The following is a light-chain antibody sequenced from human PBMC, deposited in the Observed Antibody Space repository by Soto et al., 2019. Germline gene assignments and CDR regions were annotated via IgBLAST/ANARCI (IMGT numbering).Light chain of an antibody. J-gene: IGKJ1*01. CDR3: QQANSFPRT. CDR1: QTISSW. V-gene: IGKV1-12*01. CDR2: DTS. Sequence: DIQMTQSPSSLSASVGDRVTITCRASQTISSWLAWYQQKPGSAPKLLIYDTSSLRSGVPSRFSRSASRTDFTLTISNLQPNDSATYYCQQANSFPRTFGQGTKVELK.